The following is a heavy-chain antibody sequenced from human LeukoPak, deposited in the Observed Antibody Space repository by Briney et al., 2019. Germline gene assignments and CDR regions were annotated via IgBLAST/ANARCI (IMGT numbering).Heavy chain of an antibody. CDR1: GYTFTSYG. J-gene: IGHJ4*02. Sequence: ASVKVSFKASGYTFTSYGISWLRQATGQGLEWMGWISAYNGNTNYAQKLQGRVTMTTDTSTSTAYMELRSLRSDDTAVYFCARTRAAPDYWGQGTLVTVSS. D-gene: IGHD2-15*01. V-gene: IGHV1-18*01. CDR3: ARTRAAPDY. CDR2: ISAYNGNT.